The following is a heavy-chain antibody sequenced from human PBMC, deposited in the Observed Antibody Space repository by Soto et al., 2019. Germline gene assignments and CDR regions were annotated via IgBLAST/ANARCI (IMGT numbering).Heavy chain of an antibody. CDR1: GGSFSGYY. D-gene: IGHD5-12*01. Sequence: SETLSLTCAVYGGSFSGYYWSWIRQPPGKGLEWIGEINHSGSTNYNPSLKSRVTISVDTSKNQFSLKLSSVTAADTAVYYCARGHRVATWFDPWGQGTLVTVSS. V-gene: IGHV4-34*01. J-gene: IGHJ5*02. CDR3: ARGHRVATWFDP. CDR2: INHSGST.